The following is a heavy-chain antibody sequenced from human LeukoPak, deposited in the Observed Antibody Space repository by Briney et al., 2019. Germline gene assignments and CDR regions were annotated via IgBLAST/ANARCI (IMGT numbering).Heavy chain of an antibody. CDR3: ARGLGPWAFDL. CDR2: IDTAGDP. V-gene: IGHV3-13*05. CDR1: GFTFSSYG. J-gene: IGHJ3*01. Sequence: GGSLRLSCAASGFTFSSYGMHWVRQPTGKGLEWVSAIDTAGDPFYPGSVKGRFTISRENAKNSLYLQMNSLRAGDTAVYYRARGLGPWAFDLWGQGTMVTVSS. D-gene: IGHD3-16*01.